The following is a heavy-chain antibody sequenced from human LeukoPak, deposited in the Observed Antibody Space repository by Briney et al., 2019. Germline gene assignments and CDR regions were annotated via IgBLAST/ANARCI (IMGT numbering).Heavy chain of an antibody. CDR1: GYTFTYRY. J-gene: IGHJ6*04. Sequence: GASVKVSCKASGYTFTYRYLHWVRQAPGQGLEWMGGIIPIFGTANYAQKFQGRVTITADESTSTAYMELSSLRSEDTAVYYCARAGGYCSGGSCYFQMDVWGKGTTVTISS. CDR3: ARAGGYCSGGSCYFQMDV. CDR2: IIPIFGTA. V-gene: IGHV1-69*13. D-gene: IGHD2-15*01.